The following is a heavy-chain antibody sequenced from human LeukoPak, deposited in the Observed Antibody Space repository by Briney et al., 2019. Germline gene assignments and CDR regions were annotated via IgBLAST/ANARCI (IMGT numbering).Heavy chain of an antibody. CDR3: AGGVRRYYFDY. D-gene: IGHD3-16*01. CDR1: GFTVSNNY. Sequence: SGGSLRLSCAASGFTVSNNYMSWVRQVPGKGLEWVSIIYIGGSIYYADSVKGRFTISRDNSKNTLSLQVNSLRAEDTAVYYCAGGVRRYYFDYWGQGTLVTVSS. CDR2: IYIGGSI. V-gene: IGHV3-53*01. J-gene: IGHJ4*02.